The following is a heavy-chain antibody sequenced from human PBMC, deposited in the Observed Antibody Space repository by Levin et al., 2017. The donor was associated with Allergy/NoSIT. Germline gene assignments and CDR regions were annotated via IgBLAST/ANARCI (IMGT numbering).Heavy chain of an antibody. CDR2: ISSTGSTI. CDR1: GFTFSSYE. Sequence: LSLTCAASGFTFSSYEMNWVRRAPGKGREWVSYISSTGSTIYSADSVKGRFTISRDNAKNSLYLHMNSLRAEDTAVYYCARQLGNFWSGYNYFDYWGQGTLVTVSS. D-gene: IGHD3-3*01. J-gene: IGHJ4*02. V-gene: IGHV3-48*03. CDR3: ARQLGNFWSGYNYFDY.